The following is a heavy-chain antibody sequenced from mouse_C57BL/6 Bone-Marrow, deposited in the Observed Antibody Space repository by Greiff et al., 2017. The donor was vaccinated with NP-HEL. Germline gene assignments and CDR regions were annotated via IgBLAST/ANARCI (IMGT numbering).Heavy chain of an antibody. CDR3: ARDYGSSFGYFDV. D-gene: IGHD1-1*01. CDR1: GYTFTDYN. CDR2: INPNNGGT. J-gene: IGHJ1*03. Sequence: EVQLQQSGPELVKPGASVKMSCKASGYTFTDYNIHWVKQSHGKSLEWIGYINPNNGGTSYNQKFKGKATLTVNKSSSTAYMELRSLTSEDSAVYYCARDYGSSFGYFDVWGTGTTVTVSS. V-gene: IGHV1-22*01.